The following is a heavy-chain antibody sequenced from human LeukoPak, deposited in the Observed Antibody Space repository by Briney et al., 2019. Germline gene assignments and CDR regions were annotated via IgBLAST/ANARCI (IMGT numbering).Heavy chain of an antibody. CDR2: ISYDGSNK. Sequence: GGSLRLSCAASGFTFSSYGMHWVRQAPGKGLEWVAVISYDGSNKYYADSVKGRFTISRDNSKNTLYLQMNSLRAEDTAVYYCARAAPYDSSGYPSGFDYWGQGTLVTVSS. J-gene: IGHJ4*02. V-gene: IGHV3-30*03. CDR1: GFTFSSYG. D-gene: IGHD3-22*01. CDR3: ARAAPYDSSGYPSGFDY.